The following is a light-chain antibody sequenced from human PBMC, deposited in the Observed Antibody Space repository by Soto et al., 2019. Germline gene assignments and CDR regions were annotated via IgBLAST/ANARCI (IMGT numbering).Light chain of an antibody. CDR2: GAS. J-gene: IGKJ5*01. CDR3: QQYRDTIT. CDR1: QSVIDTSNNRNS. V-gene: IGKV4-1*01. Sequence: DIVMTQSPDSLAVSLGERATINCKSSQSVIDTSNNRNSLAWYQQKPGQPPKLLFYGASTRGSGVPGRFSGSGSGTDFSLTIRSLQAEDVAVYYCQQYRDTITFGQGTRLELK.